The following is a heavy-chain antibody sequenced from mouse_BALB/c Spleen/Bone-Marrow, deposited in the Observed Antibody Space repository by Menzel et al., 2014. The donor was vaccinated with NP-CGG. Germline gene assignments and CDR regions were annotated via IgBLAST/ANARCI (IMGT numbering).Heavy chain of an antibody. J-gene: IGHJ2*01. CDR2: VNPRSGYA. CDR1: GYTFTDYT. Sequence: QVQLQQSGAELASPGASVKMSCKASGYTFTDYTIQWVKQRPGQGLEWIGYVNPRSGYANYNQKFKDKATLTADKSSSQAFMQLSSLTSEDSAVYYCARQKGFALDYWGQGTALTVSS. V-gene: IGHV1-4*01. D-gene: IGHD6-1*01. CDR3: ARQKGFALDY.